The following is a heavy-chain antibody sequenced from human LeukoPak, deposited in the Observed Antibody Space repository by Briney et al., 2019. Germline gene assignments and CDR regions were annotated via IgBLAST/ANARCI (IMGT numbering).Heavy chain of an antibody. V-gene: IGHV3-7*01. D-gene: IGHD3-10*01. CDR2: IKEDGGEI. CDR3: ARDRGYSTFDY. Sequence: GGSLRLSCAASAFTFSNYWMSWVRQAPGKGLEWVANIKEDGGEINYVDSVKGRFTISRDNAKNSLYLQMNSLRVDDPAVYYCARDRGYSTFDYWGQGTLVTVS. CDR1: AFTFSNYW. J-gene: IGHJ4*02.